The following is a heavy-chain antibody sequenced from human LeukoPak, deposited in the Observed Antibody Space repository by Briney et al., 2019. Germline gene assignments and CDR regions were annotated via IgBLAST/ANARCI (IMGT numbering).Heavy chain of an antibody. CDR1: GCTFTGYY. V-gene: IGHV1-2*02. CDR3: AREVSDYSNSGWFDP. D-gene: IGHD4-11*01. Sequence: ASVKVSCTASGCTFTGYYMHWVRQAPGQGLEWMGWINPNSGGTNYAQKFQGRVTMTRDTSISTAYMELSRLRSDDTAVYYCAREVSDYSNSGWFDPWGQGTLVTVSS. J-gene: IGHJ5*02. CDR2: INPNSGGT.